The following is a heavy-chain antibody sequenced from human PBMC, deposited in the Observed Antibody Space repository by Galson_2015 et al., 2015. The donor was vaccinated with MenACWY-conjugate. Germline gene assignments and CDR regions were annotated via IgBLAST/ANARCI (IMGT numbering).Heavy chain of an antibody. D-gene: IGHD4-17*01. CDR2: IKQDGSEK. J-gene: IGHJ3*01. CDR1: GFPLSGYW. V-gene: IGHV3-7*03. CDR3: ARDHPSTYGIAWDLSEL. Sequence: SLRLSCAASGFPLSGYWMAWVRQAPGKGLEWVANIKQDGSEKYYVDSVKGRFTISRDNAKNSLYLEMNSLRAEDTAVYYCARDHPSTYGIAWDLSELWGQGTMVTVSS.